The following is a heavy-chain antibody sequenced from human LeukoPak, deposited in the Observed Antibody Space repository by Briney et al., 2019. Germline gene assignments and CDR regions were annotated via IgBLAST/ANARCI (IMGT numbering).Heavy chain of an antibody. J-gene: IGHJ5*02. CDR3: ARATGYSCGYST. Sequence: GGSLRLSCAASGFTFSSYAMHWVRQAPGKGLEWVAVIPYDGSNKYYADSVKGRFTISRDNSKNTLYLQMNSLRAEDTAVYYCARATGYSCGYSTWGQGTLATVSS. D-gene: IGHD5-18*01. V-gene: IGHV3-30-3*01. CDR2: IPYDGSNK. CDR1: GFTFSSYA.